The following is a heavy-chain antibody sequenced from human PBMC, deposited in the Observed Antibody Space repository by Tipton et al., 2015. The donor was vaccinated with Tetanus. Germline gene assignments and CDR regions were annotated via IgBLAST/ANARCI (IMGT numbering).Heavy chain of an antibody. CDR3: ARSSIAGRWFVP. D-gene: IGHD6-6*01. J-gene: IGHJ5*02. Sequence: QVQLVQSGAEVKKPGASVKVSCKASGYTFTSYYMHWVRQAPGQGLEWMGIINPSDGSTSYAQKFQGRVTMTRDTSTSTVYMELSSLRSEDTAVYYCARSSIAGRWFVPWGQGTLVTVSS. V-gene: IGHV1-46*01. CDR2: INPSDGST. CDR1: GYTFTSYY.